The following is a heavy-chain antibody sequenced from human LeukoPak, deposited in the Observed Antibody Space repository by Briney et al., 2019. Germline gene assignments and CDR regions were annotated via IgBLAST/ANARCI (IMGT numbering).Heavy chain of an antibody. CDR3: ARHLRRPGYYDSSGYYSFFDY. Sequence: SETLSLTCAVYGGSFSGYYWSWIRQPPGKGLEWIGSIYYSGSTYYNPSLKSRVTISVDTSKNQFSLKLSSVTAADTAVYYCARHLRRPGYYDSSGYYSFFDYWGQGTLVTVSS. J-gene: IGHJ4*02. D-gene: IGHD3-22*01. CDR2: IYYSGST. CDR1: GGSFSGYY. V-gene: IGHV4-34*01.